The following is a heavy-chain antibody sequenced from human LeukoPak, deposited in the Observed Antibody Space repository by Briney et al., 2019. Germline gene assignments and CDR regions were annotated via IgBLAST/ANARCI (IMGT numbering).Heavy chain of an antibody. CDR1: GYTLTELS. Sequence: ASVKVSCKVSGYTLTELSMHWVRQAPGKGLEWMGGFDPEDGETIYAQKFQGRVTMTGDTSINTAYMELSSLRSDDTAVYYCARESGSYHGNDYWGQGTLVTVSS. CDR3: ARESGSYHGNDY. J-gene: IGHJ4*02. D-gene: IGHD1-26*01. V-gene: IGHV1-24*01. CDR2: FDPEDGET.